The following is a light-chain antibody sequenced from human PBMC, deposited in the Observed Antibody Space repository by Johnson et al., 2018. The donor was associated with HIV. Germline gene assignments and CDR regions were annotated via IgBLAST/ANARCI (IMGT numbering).Light chain of an antibody. CDR2: DTN. CDR3: GTWDSCLSEGG. J-gene: IGLJ1*01. Sequence: QSLLTQPPSVSVAPGQKVTISCSGSSPNIGNNYVSWYQQVPGTAPKLLILDTNKRPTGIPDRFSGSKSATSATLAIPGLQTGDEADYYCGTWDSCLSEGGFGTGTKVNVL. V-gene: IGLV1-51*01. CDR1: SPNIGNNY.